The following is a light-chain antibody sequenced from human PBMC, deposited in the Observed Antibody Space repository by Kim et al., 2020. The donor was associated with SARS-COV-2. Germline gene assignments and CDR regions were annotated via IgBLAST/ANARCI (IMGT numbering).Light chain of an antibody. CDR3: CSYIGSYTVVV. J-gene: IGLJ2*01. V-gene: IGLV2-11*03. CDR2: NLH. Sequence: SVTISCTEASSNVDDYRCVSWYKQHPGTAPKRIIYNLHKRPSGAQDRGSGAQSGYTASLTISGLQAEDEADYFCCSYIGSYTVVVFGGGTQLTVL. CDR1: SSNVDDYRC.